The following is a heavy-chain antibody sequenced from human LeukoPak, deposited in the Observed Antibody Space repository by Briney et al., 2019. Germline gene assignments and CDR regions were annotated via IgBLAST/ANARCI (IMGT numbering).Heavy chain of an antibody. Sequence: GASLRLSCAASGFTFSSYAMSWVRQAPGKGLEWVSAISGSGGSTYYADSVKGRFTISRDNSKNTLYLQMNSLRAEDTAVYYCAKGPAYYYDSSGYYSYWGQGTLVTVSS. V-gene: IGHV3-23*01. J-gene: IGHJ4*02. D-gene: IGHD3-22*01. CDR3: AKGPAYYYDSSGYYSY. CDR1: GFTFSSYA. CDR2: ISGSGGST.